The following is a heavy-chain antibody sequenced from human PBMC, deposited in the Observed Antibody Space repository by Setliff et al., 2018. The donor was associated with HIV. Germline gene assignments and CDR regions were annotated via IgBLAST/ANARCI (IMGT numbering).Heavy chain of an antibody. Sequence: GESPKISCAASGFNFDSAMSWVRQAPGKGLEWVSGLNWNGHITSYADSVKGRFTVSRDNAKNSLYLQMNSLRVEDTALYYCARVITYCTNGVCYAFDMRGQGTVVTVSS. CDR1: GFNFDSA. CDR3: ARVITYCTNGVCYAFDM. CDR2: LNWNGHIT. V-gene: IGHV3-20*04. J-gene: IGHJ3*02. D-gene: IGHD2-8*01.